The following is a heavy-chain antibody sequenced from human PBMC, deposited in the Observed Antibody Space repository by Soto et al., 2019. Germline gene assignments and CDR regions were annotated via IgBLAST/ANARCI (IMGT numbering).Heavy chain of an antibody. Sequence: SVKVSCKASGGAFSDYAFSWVRQAPGQGLEWLGGIMPIFRAPDYAQKFQGRVTITADEFTRTAYMEMNSLRDEDTAVYYCARVAIASGGVIAVTYALDVWGQGTTVTVSS. CDR3: ARVAIASGGVIAVTYALDV. CDR2: IMPIFRAP. D-gene: IGHD3-16*02. J-gene: IGHJ6*02. V-gene: IGHV1-69*13. CDR1: GGAFSDYA.